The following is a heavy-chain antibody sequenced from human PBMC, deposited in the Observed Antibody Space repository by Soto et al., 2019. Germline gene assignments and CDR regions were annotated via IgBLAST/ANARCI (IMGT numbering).Heavy chain of an antibody. D-gene: IGHD3-10*01. CDR2: IYSGGST. J-gene: IGHJ4*02. Sequence: GGSLRLSCSAPGVPLSKKYNSWVRQAPGKGLEWVSVIYSGGSTYYADSVKGRFTISRDNSKNTLYLQMNSLRAEDTAVYYCASSPYGRFDYWGQGTLVTVSS. V-gene: IGHV3-53*01. CDR3: ASSPYGRFDY. CDR1: GVPLSKKY.